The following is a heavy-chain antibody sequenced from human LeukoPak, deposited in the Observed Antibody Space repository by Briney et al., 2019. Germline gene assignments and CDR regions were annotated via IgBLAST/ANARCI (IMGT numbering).Heavy chain of an antibody. V-gene: IGHV3-23*01. CDR1: GDTFSSNS. J-gene: IGHJ4*01. CDR3: ARSFYYSDSRDFHYVFGY. Sequence: GRSLRLSCAVSGDTFSSNSIGWVCQSPGKGLEWVSTISGRGGSTYYADSVRGRFTTFRASSKLYLHMNSLRAEDTAVYYCARSFYYSDSRDFHYVFGYWGQGTMVTVSS. D-gene: IGHD3-22*01. CDR2: ISGRGGST.